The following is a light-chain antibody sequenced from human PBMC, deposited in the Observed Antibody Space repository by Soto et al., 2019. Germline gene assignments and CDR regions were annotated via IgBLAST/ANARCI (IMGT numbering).Light chain of an antibody. CDR3: QQSFTSPMYT. J-gene: IGKJ2*01. V-gene: IGKV1-39*01. Sequence: DIQMTQSPSSLSASVGDRVTITCRTSQSIKSYLNWYQQKQGKAPKLLIYAASSLESGVPSRFSGSGSGTDFTLTISSLQPEDFATYYCQQSFTSPMYTFGQGTKLEIK. CDR1: QSIKSY. CDR2: AAS.